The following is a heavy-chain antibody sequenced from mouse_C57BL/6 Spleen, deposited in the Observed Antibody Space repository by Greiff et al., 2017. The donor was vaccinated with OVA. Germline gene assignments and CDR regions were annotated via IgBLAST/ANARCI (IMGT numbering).Heavy chain of an antibody. V-gene: IGHV1-64*01. Sequence: QVQLKQPGAELVKPGASVKLSCKASGYTFTSYWMHWVKQRPGQGLEWIGMIHPNSGSTNYNEKFKSKATLTVDKSSSTAYMQLSSLTSEDSAVYYCARRSTMVTTAAMDYWGQGTSVTVSS. CDR3: ARRSTMVTTAAMDY. D-gene: IGHD2-2*01. CDR1: GYTFTSYW. CDR2: IHPNSGST. J-gene: IGHJ4*01.